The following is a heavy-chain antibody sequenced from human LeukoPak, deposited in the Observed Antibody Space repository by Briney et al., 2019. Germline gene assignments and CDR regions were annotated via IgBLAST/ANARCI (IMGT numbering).Heavy chain of an antibody. CDR2: IYYSGST. CDR3: ARGKVGTMVRGVIDDY. V-gene: IGHV4-30-4*08. D-gene: IGHD3-10*01. Sequence: SETLSLTCTVSGGSISSGDYYWSWIRQPPGKGLEWIGYIYYSGSTYYNPSLKSRVTISVDTSKNRFSLKLSSATAADTAVYYCARGKVGTMVRGVIDDYWGQGTLVTVSS. CDR1: GGSISSGDYY. J-gene: IGHJ4*02.